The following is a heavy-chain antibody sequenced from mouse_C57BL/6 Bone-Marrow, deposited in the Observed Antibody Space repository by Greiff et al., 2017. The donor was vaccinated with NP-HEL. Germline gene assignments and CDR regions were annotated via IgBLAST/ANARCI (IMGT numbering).Heavy chain of an antibody. Sequence: EVQLVESGEGLVKPGGSLKLSCAASGFTFSSYAMSWVRQTPEKRLEWVAYISSGGDYIYYAYTVKGRFTISRDNARNTLYLQMSSLKSEDTAMYYCTRAGEGTVVPHYYAMDYWGQGTSVTVSS. J-gene: IGHJ4*01. CDR2: ISSGGDYI. D-gene: IGHD1-1*01. CDR1: GFTFSSYA. V-gene: IGHV5-9-1*02. CDR3: TRAGEGTVVPHYYAMDY.